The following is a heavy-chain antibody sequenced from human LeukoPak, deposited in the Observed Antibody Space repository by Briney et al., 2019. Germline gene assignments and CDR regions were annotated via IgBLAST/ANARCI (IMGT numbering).Heavy chain of an antibody. J-gene: IGHJ3*02. V-gene: IGHV3-23*01. D-gene: IGHD1-26*01. CDR2: ISGSGDTT. CDR1: GFTFSSYD. CDR3: AKRIVGVLQAFDT. Sequence: PGGSLRLSCAASGFTFSSYDMNWVRQAPGKGLEWVSVISGSGDTTYYADSVKGRFTISRDNSKNTLYLQMNSLRAEDTALYYCAKRIVGVLQAFDTWGQGTMVTVSS.